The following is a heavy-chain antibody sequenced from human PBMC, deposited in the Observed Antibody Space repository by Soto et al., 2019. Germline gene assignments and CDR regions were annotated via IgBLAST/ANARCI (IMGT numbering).Heavy chain of an antibody. V-gene: IGHV3-23*01. CDR1: GFIFENFG. Sequence: GGSLRLSCSASGFIFENFGMSWVRQAPGKGLEWISSISGSGFKKYYADSVKGRFTISRDNSKSTVYLELNNLSAEDTAVYHCAKNQGVELVPLATVDWFDPWGQGSVVTVSS. CDR3: AKNQGVELVPLATVDWFDP. J-gene: IGHJ5*02. CDR2: ISGSGFKK. D-gene: IGHD1-26*01.